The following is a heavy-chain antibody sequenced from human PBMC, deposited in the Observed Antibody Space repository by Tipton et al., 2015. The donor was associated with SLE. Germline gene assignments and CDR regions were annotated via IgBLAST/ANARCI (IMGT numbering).Heavy chain of an antibody. CDR1: GGSISSFH. CDR2: IYYSGST. D-gene: IGHD3/OR15-3a*01. CDR3: ARHAGLDYYFDY. V-gene: IGHV4-59*08. J-gene: IGHJ4*02. Sequence: TLSLTCTVSGGSISSFHWSWIRQPPGEGLEWIGYIYYSGSTTYNPSLKSRVTISVDTSKNQFSLKLSSVTAADTAFYYCARHAGLDYYFDYWGQGTLVTVSS.